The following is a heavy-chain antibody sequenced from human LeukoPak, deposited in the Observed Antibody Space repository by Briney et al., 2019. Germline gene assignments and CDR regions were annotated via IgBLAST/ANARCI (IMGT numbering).Heavy chain of an antibody. Sequence: GGSLRLSCAAPGFTVSSNYMSWVRQAPGKGLEWVSVIYSAGTTYYADSVKGRFTISRDNSENTLYLQMNSLRAEDTAVYYCARGSLGTAMVHDCWGQGTLVTVSS. V-gene: IGHV3-53*01. CDR2: IYSAGTT. D-gene: IGHD5-18*01. CDR1: GFTVSSNY. J-gene: IGHJ4*02. CDR3: ARGSLGTAMVHDC.